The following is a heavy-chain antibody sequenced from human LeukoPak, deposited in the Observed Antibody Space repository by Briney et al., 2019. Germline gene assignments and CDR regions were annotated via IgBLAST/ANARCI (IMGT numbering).Heavy chain of an antibody. CDR3: AKATGYLL. V-gene: IGHV3-30*18. D-gene: IGHD1-14*01. CDR2: ISYDGSNK. J-gene: IGHJ4*02. CDR1: GFTFSSYG. Sequence: TGGSLRLSCAASGFTFSSYGMHWVRQAPGKGLEWVAVISYDGSNKYYADSVKGRFTISRDNSKNTLYLQMNSLRAEDTAVYYCAKATGYLLWGQGTLVTVSS.